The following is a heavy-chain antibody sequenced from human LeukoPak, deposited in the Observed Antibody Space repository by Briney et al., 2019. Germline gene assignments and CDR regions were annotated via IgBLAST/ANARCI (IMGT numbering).Heavy chain of an antibody. V-gene: IGHV3-23*01. J-gene: IGHJ4*02. CDR1: GFTFSSYA. CDR3: AKGHLSILFPFDN. D-gene: IGHD2-21*01. Sequence: QPGGSLRLSCAASGFTFSSYAMSWVRQAPGKGLEWVSGISGSGGDTYYAGSVKGRFTISRDNSKNMLYLQMNSLRADDTAVYYCAKGHLSILFPFDNWGQGTLVTVSS. CDR2: ISGSGGDT.